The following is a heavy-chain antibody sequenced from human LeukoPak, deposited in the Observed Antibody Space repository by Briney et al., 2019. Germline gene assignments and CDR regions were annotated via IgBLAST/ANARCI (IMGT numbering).Heavy chain of an antibody. CDR2: ISSSSSYI. D-gene: IGHD6-19*01. J-gene: IGHJ6*04. CDR3: ARETSSGWGRLVWYYGMDV. CDR1: GFTFSSYS. Sequence: PGGSLRLSCAASGFTFSSYSMNWVRQAPGKGLEWVSSISSSSSYIYYADSVKGRFTTSRDNAKNSLYLQMNSLRAEDTAVYYCARETSSGWGRLVWYYGMDVWGKGTTVTVSS. V-gene: IGHV3-21*01.